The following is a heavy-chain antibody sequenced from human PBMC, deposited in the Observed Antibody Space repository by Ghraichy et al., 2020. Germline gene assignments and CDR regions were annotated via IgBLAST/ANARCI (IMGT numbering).Heavy chain of an antibody. Sequence: SETLSLTCAVSVDPVSNPEYGWGWIRQPPGKGLEWMGNVFYTGSIHYNAFLESRVSISLDTSRNQFSLKLTSVTAADTAVYYCTRRRGGTSFRDVWGQGTLVTVSS. D-gene: IGHD6-6*01. CDR1: VDPVSNPEYG. CDR3: TRRRGGTSFRDV. J-gene: IGHJ4*02. V-gene: IGHV4-39*01. CDR2: VFYTGSI.